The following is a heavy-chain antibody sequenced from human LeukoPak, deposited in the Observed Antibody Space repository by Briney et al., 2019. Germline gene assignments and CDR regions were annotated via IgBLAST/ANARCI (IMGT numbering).Heavy chain of an antibody. CDR3: ARRGSTDY. Sequence: PEGSLRLSCAASGFSFSGYWMTWVRQAPGKGLEWVANIKEDGSEKYYADFVKGRFTISRDNAKNTPDLQMNSLRAEDTAVYYCARRGSTDYWGQGTLVTVSS. V-gene: IGHV3-7*03. J-gene: IGHJ4*02. CDR1: GFSFSGYW. CDR2: IKEDGSEK. D-gene: IGHD2/OR15-2a*01.